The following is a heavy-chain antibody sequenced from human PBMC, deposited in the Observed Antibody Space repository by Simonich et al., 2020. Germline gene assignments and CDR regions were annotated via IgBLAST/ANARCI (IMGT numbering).Heavy chain of an antibody. Sequence: EVQLLESGGGLVQPGGSLRLSCAASGFTFSSYAMSWVRQAPGTGFEEFSATRGSGGTTDYADSGEGRLPISRDNSKNALYLQMNSLRAEDTAVYYCAKDSSLVGATDWFDPWGQGTLVTVSS. D-gene: IGHD1-26*01. CDR1: GFTFSSYA. CDR3: AKDSSLVGATDWFDP. CDR2: TRGSGGTT. V-gene: IGHV3-23*01. J-gene: IGHJ5*02.